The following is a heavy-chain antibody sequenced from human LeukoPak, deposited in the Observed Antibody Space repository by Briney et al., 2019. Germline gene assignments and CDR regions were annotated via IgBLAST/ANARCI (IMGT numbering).Heavy chain of an antibody. D-gene: IGHD4-17*01. Sequence: GGSLRLSCAASGFTFSSYWMHWVRQAPGKGLVWVSRINSDGSSTSYADSVKGRFTISRDNAKNTLYLQMNSLRAEDTAVYYCARTYGGYDDAFDIWDQGTMVTVSS. V-gene: IGHV3-74*01. CDR2: INSDGSST. J-gene: IGHJ3*02. CDR3: ARTYGGYDDAFDI. CDR1: GFTFSSYW.